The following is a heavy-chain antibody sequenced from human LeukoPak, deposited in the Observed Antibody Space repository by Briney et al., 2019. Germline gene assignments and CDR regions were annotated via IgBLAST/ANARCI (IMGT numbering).Heavy chain of an antibody. CDR3: ARYNWNDIYYYYGMEV. CDR1: GFTFSSYS. CDR2: ISSSSSTI. J-gene: IGHJ6*02. D-gene: IGHD1-20*01. V-gene: IGHV3-48*01. Sequence: GGSLRLSCAASGFTFSSYSMNWVRQAPGKGLEWVSYISSSSSTIYYADSVKGRFTISRDNAKNSLYLQMSSLRGEDTAVYYCARYNWNDIYYYYGMEVWGQGTTVTVSS.